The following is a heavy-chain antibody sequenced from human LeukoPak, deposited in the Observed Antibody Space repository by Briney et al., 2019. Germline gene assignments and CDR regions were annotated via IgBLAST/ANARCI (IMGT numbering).Heavy chain of an antibody. D-gene: IGHD2-15*01. CDR2: IYTSGST. J-gene: IGHJ6*03. CDR1: GGSISSYY. Sequence: SETLSLTCTVSGGSISSYYWSWIRQPPGKGLEWIGYIYTSGSTNYNPSLKRRVTISVDTSKNQFSLKLSSVTAADTAVYYCARHVRHCSGGSCYYYYYYMDVWGKGTTVTVSS. V-gene: IGHV4-4*09. CDR3: ARHVRHCSGGSCYYYYYYMDV.